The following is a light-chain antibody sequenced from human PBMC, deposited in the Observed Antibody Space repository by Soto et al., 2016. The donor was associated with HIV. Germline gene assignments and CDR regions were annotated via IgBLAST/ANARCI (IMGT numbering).Light chain of an antibody. J-gene: IGKJ2*01. CDR2: KAS. CDR1: QSINKW. CDR3: QQSYSTPPVYT. Sequence: IQMTQSPSTLSASLGDRVTITCRASQSINKWLAWYQQKPGKAPNLLIYKASTSQSGVPSTFSGSGSGTEFTLIISSLQPDDFATYYCQQSYSTPPVYTFGQGTKLEIK. V-gene: IGKV1-5*03.